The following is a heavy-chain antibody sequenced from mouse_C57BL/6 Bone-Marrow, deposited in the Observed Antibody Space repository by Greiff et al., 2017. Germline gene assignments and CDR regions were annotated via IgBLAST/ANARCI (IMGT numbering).Heavy chain of an antibody. CDR3: TSPDWYFDV. CDR2: IDPETGGT. CDR1: GYTFTDYE. Sequence: VKLMESGAELVRPGASVTLSCKASGYTFTDYEMHWVKQTPVHGLEWIGAIDPETGGTAYNQKFKGKAILTADTSSSTAYMELRSLTSEDSAVYYCTSPDWYFDVWGTGTTVTVSS. V-gene: IGHV1-15*01. J-gene: IGHJ1*03.